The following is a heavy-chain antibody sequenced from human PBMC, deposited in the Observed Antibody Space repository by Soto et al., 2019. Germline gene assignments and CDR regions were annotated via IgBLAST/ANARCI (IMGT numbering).Heavy chain of an antibody. CDR3: ARDRGIFAVGDDAFDI. D-gene: IGHD1-26*01. CDR1: GFTFSSYG. V-gene: IGHV3-33*01. J-gene: IGHJ3*02. Sequence: QVQLVESGGGVVQPGRSLRLSCAASGFTFSSYGMHWVRQAPGKGLEWVAVIWYDGSNKYYADSVKGRFTISRDNSKNTLYLQMTSLRAEDTAVYYCARDRGIFAVGDDAFDIWGQGTMVTVSS. CDR2: IWYDGSNK.